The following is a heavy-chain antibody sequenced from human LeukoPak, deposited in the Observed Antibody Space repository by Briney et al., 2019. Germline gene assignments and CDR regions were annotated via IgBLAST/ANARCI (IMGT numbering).Heavy chain of an antibody. D-gene: IGHD5-24*01. V-gene: IGHV4-4*07. Sequence: PSETLSLTCTVSGGSISSYYWSWIRQPAGKGLEWIGRIYTSGSTNYNPSLKSRVTMSVDTSKNQFSLKLSSVTAADTAVYYCARGRDASGSPYFDYWGQGTLVTVSS. J-gene: IGHJ4*02. CDR2: IYTSGST. CDR1: GGSISSYY. CDR3: ARGRDASGSPYFDY.